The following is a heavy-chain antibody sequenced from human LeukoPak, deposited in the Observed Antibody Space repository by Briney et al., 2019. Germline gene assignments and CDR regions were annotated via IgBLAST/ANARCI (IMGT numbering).Heavy chain of an antibody. CDR2: IYSGGST. D-gene: IGHD6-13*01. J-gene: IGHJ4*02. CDR3: ARGGPASSSWSSSDY. V-gene: IGHV3-53*04. Sequence: GGSLRLSCAASGFTVSSNYMSWVRQAPGKGLEWVSVIYSGGSTYYADSVKGRFTISRHNSKNTLYLQMNSLRAEDTAVYYCARGGPASSSWSSSDYWGQGTLVTVSS. CDR1: GFTVSSNY.